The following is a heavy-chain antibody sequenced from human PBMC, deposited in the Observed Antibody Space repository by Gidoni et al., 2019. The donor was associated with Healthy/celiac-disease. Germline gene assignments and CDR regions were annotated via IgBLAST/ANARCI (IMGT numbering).Heavy chain of an antibody. Sequence: QVQLQEAGPGLVTPSETLSLTCTVSGGSINNYYWSWIRPPAGKGLEWIGRIYTSGTTNYNPSLKSRVTISIDTSKNQFSLNLGPVTAADTAVYYCARETTSDIPDYWGQGTLVTVSS. D-gene: IGHD2-2*02. V-gene: IGHV4-4*07. CDR3: ARETTSDIPDY. J-gene: IGHJ4*02. CDR1: GGSINNYY. CDR2: IYTSGTT.